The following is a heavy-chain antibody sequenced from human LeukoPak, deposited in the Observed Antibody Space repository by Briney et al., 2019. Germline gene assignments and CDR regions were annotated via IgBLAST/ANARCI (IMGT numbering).Heavy chain of an antibody. V-gene: IGHV4-59*01. D-gene: IGHD3-3*01. J-gene: IGHJ4*02. CDR1: GGSISSYY. CDR2: IYYSGST. Sequence: SETLSLTCTVSGGSISSYYWSWIRQPPGKGLEWIGYIYYSGSTNYNPSLKSRVTISVDTSKNQFSLKLSSVTAADTAVYYCARAGWSGYSDYWGQGTLVTVSS. CDR3: ARAGWSGYSDY.